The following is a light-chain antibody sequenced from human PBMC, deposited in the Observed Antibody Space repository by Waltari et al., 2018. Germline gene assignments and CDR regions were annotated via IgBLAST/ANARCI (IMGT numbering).Light chain of an antibody. V-gene: IGLV3-9*01. CDR1: NIGGKS. CDR2: GTN. CDR3: QVWDSDIWV. J-gene: IGLJ3*02. Sequence: SYELSQSPSVSVALGQTARITCGGNNIGGKSVHWNQQKPGQAPVVVIYGTNTRPSGIPERFPGSKSGSTATLTISRVQAGDEADYYCQVWDSDIWVFGEGTKLTVL.